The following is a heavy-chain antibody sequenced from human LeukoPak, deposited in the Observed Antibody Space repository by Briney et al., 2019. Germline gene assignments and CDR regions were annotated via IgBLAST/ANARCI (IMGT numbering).Heavy chain of an antibody. Sequence: SETLSLTCTVSGYSISSGYYWGWIRQPPGKGLEWIGSIYHSGSTYYNPSLKSRVTISVDTSKNQFSLKLSSVTAADTAVYYCARALWGIKGYFDYWGQGTLVTVSS. CDR1: GYSISSGYY. CDR3: ARALWGIKGYFDY. J-gene: IGHJ4*02. CDR2: IYHSGST. V-gene: IGHV4-38-2*02. D-gene: IGHD3-16*01.